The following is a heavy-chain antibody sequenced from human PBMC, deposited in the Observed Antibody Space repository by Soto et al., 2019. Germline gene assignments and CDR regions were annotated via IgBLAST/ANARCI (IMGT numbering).Heavy chain of an antibody. J-gene: IGHJ4*02. CDR1: GFTFSSYS. V-gene: IGHV3-48*02. CDR3: ARDGGTHSYYYDSSGYHFDY. D-gene: IGHD3-22*01. Sequence: GGALRLSCAASGFTFSSYSMNWVRQAPGKGLEWVSYISSSSSTIYYADSVKGRFTISRDNAKNSLYLQMNRLRDEDTAVYYCARDGGTHSYYYDSSGYHFDYWGQGTLVTVSS. CDR2: ISSSSSTI.